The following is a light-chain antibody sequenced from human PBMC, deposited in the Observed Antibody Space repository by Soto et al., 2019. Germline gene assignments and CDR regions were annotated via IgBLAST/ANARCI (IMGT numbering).Light chain of an antibody. CDR3: QSYDSSLSGVV. CDR1: SSNIGAGYG. CDR2: GNN. Sequence: QPVLTQPPSVSGAPGQRVTISCTGSSSNIGAGYGVHWYRHLPGTAPKLLIYGNNNRPSGVPDRFSGSKSGTSAFLAITGLQAEDEADYYCQSYDSSLSGVVFGGGTKLTVL. V-gene: IGLV1-40*01. J-gene: IGLJ2*01.